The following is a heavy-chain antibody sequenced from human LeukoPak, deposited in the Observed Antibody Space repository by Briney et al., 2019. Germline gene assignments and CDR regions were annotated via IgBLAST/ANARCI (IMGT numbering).Heavy chain of an antibody. CDR2: ISYDGSNK. J-gene: IGHJ5*02. Sequence: GGSLRLSCAASGFAFSSYAMHWVRQAPGKGLEWVAVISYDGSNKYYADSVKGRFTISRDNSKNTLYLQMNSLRAEDTAVYYCARDPSGSYASWGQGTLVTVSS. CDR3: ARDPSGSYAS. V-gene: IGHV3-30*04. CDR1: GFAFSSYA. D-gene: IGHD1-26*01.